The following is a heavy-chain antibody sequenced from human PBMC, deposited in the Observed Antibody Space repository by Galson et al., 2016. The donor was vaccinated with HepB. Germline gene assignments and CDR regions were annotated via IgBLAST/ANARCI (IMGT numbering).Heavy chain of an antibody. CDR3: ARDQARRGPTTFDN. Sequence: SLRLSCAASGFTFRTYWMHWVRQSPGMGLVWVSRISSDGLTTTYADSEKGRFTISRDNGRNTLYLQMNSLRAEDTGVYYCARDQARRGPTTFDNWGQGTLVTVSS. D-gene: IGHD1-26*01. CDR1: GFTFRTYW. V-gene: IGHV3-74*03. CDR2: ISSDGLTT. J-gene: IGHJ4*02.